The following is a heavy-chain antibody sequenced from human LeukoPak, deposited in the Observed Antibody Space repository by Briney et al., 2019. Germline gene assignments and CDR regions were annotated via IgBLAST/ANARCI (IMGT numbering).Heavy chain of an antibody. CDR2: MNPNSGNT. Sequence: ASVKVSCKASGYTFTSYDINWVRQATGQGLEWMGWMNPNSGNTGYAQKFQGRVTMTRNTSISTAYMELSSLRSEDTAVYCCALIVVVPANGDWFDPWGQGTLVTVSS. CDR1: GYTFTSYD. V-gene: IGHV1-8*01. CDR3: ALIVVVPANGDWFDP. D-gene: IGHD2-2*01. J-gene: IGHJ5*02.